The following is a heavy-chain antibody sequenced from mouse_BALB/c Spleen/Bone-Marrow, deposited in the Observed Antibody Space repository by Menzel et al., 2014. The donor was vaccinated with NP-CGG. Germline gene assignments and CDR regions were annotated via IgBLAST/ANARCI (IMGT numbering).Heavy chain of an antibody. CDR1: GFTFSSFG. CDR2: ISSGSSTI. Sequence: EVHLVESGGGLVQPGGSRKLSCASSGFTFSSFGMHRVRQAPEKGLEWVAYISSGSSTIYYADTVKGRFTISRDNPKNTLFLQMTSLRSEDTAMYYCARLGIGYYYGSSSYAMDYWGQGTSVTVSS. V-gene: IGHV5-17*02. J-gene: IGHJ4*01. CDR3: ARLGIGYYYGSSSYAMDY. D-gene: IGHD1-1*01.